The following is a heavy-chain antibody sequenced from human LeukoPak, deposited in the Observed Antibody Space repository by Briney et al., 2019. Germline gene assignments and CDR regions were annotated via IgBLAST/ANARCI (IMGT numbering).Heavy chain of an antibody. V-gene: IGHV3-23*01. CDR1: GFTFSSYA. CDR3: ARGATSEDTAIVTGY. D-gene: IGHD5-18*01. CDR2: ITGSGATT. Sequence: PGGSLRLSCAASGFTFSSYAMSWVRQAPGRGLEWVSSITGSGATTYYADSVKGRFTVSRDNSKNTLYLQMNSLRAEDTAVYHCARGATSEDTAIVTGYWGRGTLVTVSS. J-gene: IGHJ4*02.